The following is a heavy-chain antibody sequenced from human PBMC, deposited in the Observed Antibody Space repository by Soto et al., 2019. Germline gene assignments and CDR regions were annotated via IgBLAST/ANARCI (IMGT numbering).Heavy chain of an antibody. CDR1: GGTFSSYA. J-gene: IGHJ6*02. Sequence: GASVKVSCKASGGTFSSYAISWVRQAPGQGLEWMGGIIPIFGTANYAQKFQGRVTITADESTSTAYMELSSLRSEDTAVYYCASCGYSCGFYYYYGMDVWGQGTTVTVSS. CDR3: ASCGYSCGFYYYYGMDV. V-gene: IGHV1-69*13. CDR2: IIPIFGTA. D-gene: IGHD5-18*01.